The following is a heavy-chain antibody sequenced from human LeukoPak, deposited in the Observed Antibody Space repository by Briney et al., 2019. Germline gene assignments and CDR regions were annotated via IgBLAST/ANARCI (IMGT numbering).Heavy chain of an antibody. D-gene: IGHD1-26*01. J-gene: IGHJ5*02. CDR1: GYTFIAYY. V-gene: IGHV1-2*06. CDR2: INPNTGGT. Sequence: ASVKVSCKASGYTFIAYYMHWVRQAPGQGPEWMGRINPNTGGTVYAQMFQGRVTMTRDTSINTAYMELSSLTSDDTAVYYCARASVVGTTEYNWFDPWGQGALVTVSS. CDR3: ARASVVGTTEYNWFDP.